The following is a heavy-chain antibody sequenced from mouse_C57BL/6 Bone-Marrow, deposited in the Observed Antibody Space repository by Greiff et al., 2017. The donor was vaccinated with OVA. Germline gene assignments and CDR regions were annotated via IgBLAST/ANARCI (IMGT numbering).Heavy chain of an antibody. CDR1: GFTFSDYG. V-gene: IGHV5-17*01. Sequence: DVKLVESGGGLVKPGGSLKLSCAASGFTFSDYGMHWVRQAPEKGLEWVAYISSGSSTIYYADTVKGRFTISRDNAKNTLFLQMTSLRSEDTAMYYCAKPYYDYDGPWFAYWGQGTLVTVSA. CDR3: AKPYYDYDGPWFAY. D-gene: IGHD2-4*01. CDR2: ISSGSSTI. J-gene: IGHJ3*01.